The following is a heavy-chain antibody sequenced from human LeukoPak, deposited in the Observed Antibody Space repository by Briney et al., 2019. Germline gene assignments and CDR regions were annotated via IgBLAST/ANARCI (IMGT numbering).Heavy chain of an antibody. V-gene: IGHV3-11*04. CDR2: ISSSGSTI. CDR3: ARESEGGRGYYDSSGPLNDY. J-gene: IGHJ4*02. Sequence: PGGSLRLSCAASGFTFSDYYMSWIRQAPGKGLEWVSYISSSGSTIYYADSVKGRFTISRDNAKNSLYLQMNSLRAEDTAVYYCARESEGGRGYYDSSGPLNDYWGQGALVTVSS. CDR1: GFTFSDYY. D-gene: IGHD3-22*01.